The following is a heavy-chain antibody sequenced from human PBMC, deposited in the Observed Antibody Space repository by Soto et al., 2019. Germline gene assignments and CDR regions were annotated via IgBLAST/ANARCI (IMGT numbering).Heavy chain of an antibody. Sequence: EVQLVESGGCLVQPGGSLKLSCAASGFTFSGSAMHWVRQASGKGLEWVGRIRSKAKSYATVYAASVKGRFTISRDDSKTTAYLQMNSLKTEDTAVYYCTRLGIAAAGTDYGGQGTLVTVSS. D-gene: IGHD6-13*01. V-gene: IGHV3-73*02. CDR1: GFTFSGSA. CDR2: IRSKAKSYAT. CDR3: TRLGIAAAGTDY. J-gene: IGHJ4*02.